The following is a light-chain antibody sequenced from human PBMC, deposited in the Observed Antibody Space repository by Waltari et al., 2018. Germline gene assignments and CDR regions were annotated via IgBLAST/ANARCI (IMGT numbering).Light chain of an antibody. V-gene: IGKV1-9*01. CDR1: QGISSY. Sequence: DIQLTQSPSLLSTSVGDRVTITCRASQGISSYLAWYQQKPGKVPKLLIYAASTLQIGVPSRFSGRGFGTEFTLTISSLQPEDFATYYCQQVDSYPFTFGPGTKVDL. J-gene: IGKJ3*01. CDR2: AAS. CDR3: QQVDSYPFT.